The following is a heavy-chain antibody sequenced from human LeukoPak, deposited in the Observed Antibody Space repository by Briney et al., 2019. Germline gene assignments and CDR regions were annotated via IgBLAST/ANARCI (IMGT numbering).Heavy chain of an antibody. J-gene: IGHJ3*02. D-gene: IGHD3-16*01. Sequence: ASVKVSCKASGGTFSRYAISWVRQAPGQGLEWMGGIIPIFGTANYAQKFQGRVTMTRDTSTSTVYMELSSLRSEDTAVYYCARDVFETDSSAFDIWGQGTMVTVSS. CDR3: ARDVFETDSSAFDI. V-gene: IGHV1-69*05. CDR2: IIPIFGTA. CDR1: GGTFSRYA.